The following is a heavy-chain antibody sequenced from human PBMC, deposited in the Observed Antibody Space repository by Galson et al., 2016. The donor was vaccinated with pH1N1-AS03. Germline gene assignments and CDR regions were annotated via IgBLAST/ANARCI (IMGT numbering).Heavy chain of an antibody. Sequence: SETLSLTCAVSGDSISSNHWWTWVRQPPGKGLEWIAEIYHNGNSNYNPTLKSRVSISVDKSKNQFSLNLSSVTAADTAVYYCARAGQRHGVGDYWGHGTLVTASS. CDR2: IYHNGNS. CDR3: ARAGQRHGVGDY. CDR1: GDSISSNHW. V-gene: IGHV4-4*02. D-gene: IGHD3-16*01. J-gene: IGHJ4*01.